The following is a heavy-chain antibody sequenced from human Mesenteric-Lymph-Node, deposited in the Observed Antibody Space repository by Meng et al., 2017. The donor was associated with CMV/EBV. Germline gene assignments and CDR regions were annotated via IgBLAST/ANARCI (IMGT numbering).Heavy chain of an antibody. CDR2: INHSGST. D-gene: IGHD4-23*01. Sequence: HGQRQRCGAGVWKPSETLSLTCAVYGGSFSGYYWSWIRQPPGKGLEWIGEINHSGSTNYTPSLKSRVTISVDTSKNQFSLKLSSVTAADTAVYYCARHQRWLKSEGGFDYWGQGTLVTVSS. CDR3: ARHQRWLKSEGGFDY. V-gene: IGHV4-34*01. CDR1: GGSFSGYY. J-gene: IGHJ4*02.